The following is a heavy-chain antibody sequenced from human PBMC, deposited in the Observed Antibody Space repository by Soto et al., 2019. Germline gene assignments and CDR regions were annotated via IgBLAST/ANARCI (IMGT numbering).Heavy chain of an antibody. CDR2: IYYSGST. Sequence: SETLSLTCTVSGGSISSYYWSWIRQPPGKGLEWIGYIYYSGSTNYNPSLKSRVTISLDTSKNQFSLKLSSVTAADTAVYYCARDGRGYCSGGSCLDAFDIWGQGTMVTVSS. J-gene: IGHJ3*02. D-gene: IGHD2-15*01. CDR1: GGSISSYY. CDR3: ARDGRGYCSGGSCLDAFDI. V-gene: IGHV4-59*01.